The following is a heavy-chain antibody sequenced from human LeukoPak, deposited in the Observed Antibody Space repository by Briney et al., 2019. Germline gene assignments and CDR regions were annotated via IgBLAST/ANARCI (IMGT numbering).Heavy chain of an antibody. V-gene: IGHV4-59*01. J-gene: IGHJ4*02. CDR1: GGSISSYY. CDR2: IYYSGST. D-gene: IGHD4-17*01. Sequence: SETLPLTCTVSGGSISSYYWSWIRQHPGKGLERIGYIYYSGSTNYNPSLKSRVTISVDTSKNQFSLKLSSVTAADTAVYYCARENHDYGDFSFFDYWGQGTLVTVSS. CDR3: ARENHDYGDFSFFDY.